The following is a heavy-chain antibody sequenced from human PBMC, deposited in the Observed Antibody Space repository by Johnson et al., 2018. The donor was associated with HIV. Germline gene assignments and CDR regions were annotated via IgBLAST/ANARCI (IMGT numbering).Heavy chain of an antibody. V-gene: IGHV3-9*01. CDR3: AKGLAAFFAFDI. CDR2: ISWNSGSI. CDR1: GFTFDDYA. J-gene: IGHJ3*02. D-gene: IGHD3-3*01. Sequence: VQLVESGGGLVQPGRSLRLSCAASGFTFDDYAMHWVRQAPGKGLEWVSGISWNSGSIGYADSVKGRFTISRDNAKNSLYLQMNSLRAEDTALYYCAKGLAAFFAFDIWGQGTMVTVSS.